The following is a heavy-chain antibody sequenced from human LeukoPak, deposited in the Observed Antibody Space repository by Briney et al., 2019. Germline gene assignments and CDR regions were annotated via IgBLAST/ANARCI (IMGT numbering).Heavy chain of an antibody. J-gene: IGHJ4*02. CDR2: IYPADSDT. Sequence: GESLKISCKGSGYRFTNYHIGWVRQMPGKGLEWMGIIYPADSDTRYRPTFRGQVTISADQSIHPAYLQWSSLKASHPAMYYCTRLISRGSDYNYVDDWGQGTLITVSS. CDR1: GYRFTNYH. D-gene: IGHD5-24*01. CDR3: TRLISRGSDYNYVDD. V-gene: IGHV5-51*01.